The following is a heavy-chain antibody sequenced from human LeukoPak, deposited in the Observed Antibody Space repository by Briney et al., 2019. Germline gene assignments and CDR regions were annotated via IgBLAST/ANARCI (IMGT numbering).Heavy chain of an antibody. D-gene: IGHD1-26*01. J-gene: IGHJ4*02. V-gene: IGHV3-49*04. CDR2: IRSRHYGGKT. CDR1: VFXFRDYA. Sequence: GVSLRLSCRSSVFXFRDYAISWVRQAPGKGLEWVGFIRSRHYGGKTEYAASVKGRFTISRDDPNSFAFLQMNSLKTEDTAVYYCTSDRVGATSPFDYWGQGTLVTVSS. CDR3: TSDRVGATSPFDY.